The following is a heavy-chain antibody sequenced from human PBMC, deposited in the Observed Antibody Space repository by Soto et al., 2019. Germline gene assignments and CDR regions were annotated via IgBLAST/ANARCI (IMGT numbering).Heavy chain of an antibody. V-gene: IGHV4-59*08. CDR2: IYYSGST. D-gene: IGHD2-2*01. J-gene: IGHJ4*02. CDR3: ARHEASRPQPFDY. Sequence: PSETLSLTCTVSGGSISSYYWSWIRQPPGKGLEWIGYIYYSGSTNYNPSLKRRVTISVDTSKNQFSLKLSSVTAADTAVYYCARHEASRPQPFDYWGQGTLVTVS. CDR1: GGSISSYY.